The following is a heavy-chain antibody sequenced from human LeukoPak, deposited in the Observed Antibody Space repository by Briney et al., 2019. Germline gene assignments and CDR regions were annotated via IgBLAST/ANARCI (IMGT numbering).Heavy chain of an antibody. CDR2: LNPNTGGT. V-gene: IGHV1-2*06. CDR3: ARVPRSGSYIYFDY. Sequence: SVKVSCKASEYTFTGYYIHWVRQAPGQGLEWMGRLNPNTGGTNYAQNFQGRVTMTRDTSISTVYMELSSLRSDDTALYYCARVPRSGSYIYFDYWGQGILVTVSS. D-gene: IGHD3-10*01. CDR1: EYTFTGYY. J-gene: IGHJ4*02.